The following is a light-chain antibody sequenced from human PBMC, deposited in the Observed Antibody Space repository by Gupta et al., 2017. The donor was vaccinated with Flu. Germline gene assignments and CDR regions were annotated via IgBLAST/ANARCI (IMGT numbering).Light chain of an antibody. CDR1: QSVSNH. V-gene: IGKV3-11*01. CDR3: HHRSIWPVS. J-gene: IGKJ4*01. CDR2: EVS. Sequence: EIVLTQSPATLSLSPGERATLSCRASQSVSNHLHWYQQKPGQTPRLLIYEVSDRATGIPTRFSGSGSGTDFTLTISRREREDYAVYYCHHRSIWPVSFGGGTKVEIK.